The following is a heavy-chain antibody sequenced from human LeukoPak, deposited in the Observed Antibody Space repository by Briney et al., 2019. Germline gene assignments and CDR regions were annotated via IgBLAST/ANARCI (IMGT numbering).Heavy chain of an antibody. V-gene: IGHV3-23*01. CDR1: GFTLSTYA. J-gene: IGHJ6*03. D-gene: IGHD2-15*01. CDR3: ARVLRYCSGGNCYSGGLGYMDV. Sequence: GGSLRLSCAASGFTLSTYAMSWVRQTPGKGLEWVAATSSSDAGTYHADSVRGRFTISRDNSKNTLYLQMNSLRAEDTAVYYCARVLRYCSGGNCYSGGLGYMDVWGKGTTVTISS. CDR2: TSSSDAGT.